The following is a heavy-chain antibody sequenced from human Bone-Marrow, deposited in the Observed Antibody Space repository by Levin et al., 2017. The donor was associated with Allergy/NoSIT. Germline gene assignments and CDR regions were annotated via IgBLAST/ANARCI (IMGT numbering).Heavy chain of an antibody. V-gene: IGHV2-5*02. Sequence: SGPTLVKPTQTLTLTCTFSGFSLSTSGVGVGWIRQPPGKALEWLALIYWDDDKRYSPSLKSRLTITKDTSKNQVVLTMTNMDPVDTATYYCAHSSLSYYYGSGSYDNVPYFDYWGQGTLVTVSS. D-gene: IGHD3-10*01. CDR2: IYWDDDK. J-gene: IGHJ4*02. CDR1: GFSLSTSGVG. CDR3: AHSSLSYYYGSGSYDNVPYFDY.